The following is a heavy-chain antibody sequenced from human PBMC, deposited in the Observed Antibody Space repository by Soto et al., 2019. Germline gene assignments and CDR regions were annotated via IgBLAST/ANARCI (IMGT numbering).Heavy chain of an antibody. CDR2: ISYDGSNK. CDR3: ARVGHDYGDYFI. Sequence: QVQLVESGGGVVQPGRSLRLSCAASGFTFSSYAMHWVRQAPGKGLEWVAVISYDGSNKYYADSMKGRFTISRDNSKNTLYLQMNSLRAEDTAVYYCARVGHDYGDYFIWGQGTMVTVSS. D-gene: IGHD4-17*01. J-gene: IGHJ3*02. V-gene: IGHV3-30-3*01. CDR1: GFTFSSYA.